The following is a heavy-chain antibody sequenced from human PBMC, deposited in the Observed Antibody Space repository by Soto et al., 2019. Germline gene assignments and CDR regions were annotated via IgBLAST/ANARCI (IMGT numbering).Heavy chain of an antibody. V-gene: IGHV3-23*01. J-gene: IGHJ6*02. Sequence: GGSLRLSCAASGFTFSSYAMSWVRQAPGKGLEWVSAISGSGGSTYYADSVKGRFTISRDNSKNTLYLQMNSLRAEDTAVYYCAATVNYDILTGYYYYYYSYGMDVWGQGTTVTVSS. CDR1: GFTFSSYA. CDR2: ISGSGGST. CDR3: AATVNYDILTGYYYYYYSYGMDV. D-gene: IGHD3-9*01.